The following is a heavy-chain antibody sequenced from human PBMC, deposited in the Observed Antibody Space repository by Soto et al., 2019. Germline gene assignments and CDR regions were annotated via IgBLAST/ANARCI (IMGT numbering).Heavy chain of an antibody. Sequence: QPGGSLRLSCAASGFTFSSYSMNWVRQAPGKGLEWVSYISSSSSTIYYADSVKGRFTISRDNAKNSLYLQMNSLRAEDTAVYYCAREGRGYETTYYYYYYGMDVWGQGTTVTAP. D-gene: IGHD5-12*01. J-gene: IGHJ6*02. V-gene: IGHV3-48*01. CDR3: AREGRGYETTYYYYYYGMDV. CDR2: ISSSSSTI. CDR1: GFTFSSYS.